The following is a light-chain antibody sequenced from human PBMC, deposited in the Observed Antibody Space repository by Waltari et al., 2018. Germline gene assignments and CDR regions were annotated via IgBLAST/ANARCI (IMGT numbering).Light chain of an antibody. V-gene: IGLV3-19*01. CDR1: SLRSYY. CDR3: NSRDSSGNHWV. Sequence: SSELIQEPAVSVALGQTVRITCQGDSLRSYYASWYQQKPGQAPVLVIYGKNNRPSGIPDRFSGSSSGNTASLTITGAQAEDEADYYCNSRDSSGNHWVFGGGTKLTVL. CDR2: GKN. J-gene: IGLJ3*02.